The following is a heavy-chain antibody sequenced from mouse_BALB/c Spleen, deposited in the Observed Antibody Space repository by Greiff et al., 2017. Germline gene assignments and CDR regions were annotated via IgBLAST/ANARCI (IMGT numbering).Heavy chain of an antibody. CDR3: ARQESTNYAMDY. Sequence: EVKLQEPGGGLVKPGGSLKLSCAASGFTFSSYAMSWVRQTPEKRLEWVATISSGGSYTYYPDSVKGQFTFSRDNAKNTLYLQMSSLRSEDTAMYYCARQESTNYAMDYWGQGTSVTVSS. CDR1: GFTFSSYA. CDR2: ISSGGSYT. J-gene: IGHJ4*01. V-gene: IGHV5-9-3*01.